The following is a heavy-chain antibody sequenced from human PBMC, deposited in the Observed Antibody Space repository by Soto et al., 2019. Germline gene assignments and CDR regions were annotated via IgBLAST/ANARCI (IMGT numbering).Heavy chain of an antibody. J-gene: IGHJ5*02. CDR1: GGSISSGGYY. D-gene: IGHD6-13*01. CDR2: IYYSGST. CDR3: ASSPLAAAGTGLINWFDP. Sequence: PSETLSLTCTVSGGSISSGGYYWSWIRHHPGKGLEWIGYIYYSGSTYYNPSLKSRVTISVDTSKNQFSLKLSSVTAADTAVYYCASSPLAAAGTGLINWFDPWGQGTLVTVSS. V-gene: IGHV4-31*03.